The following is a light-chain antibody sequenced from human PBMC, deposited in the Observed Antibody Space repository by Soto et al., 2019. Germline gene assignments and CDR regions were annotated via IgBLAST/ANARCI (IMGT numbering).Light chain of an antibody. Sequence: QSALTQPASVSGSPGQSIAISCTGTSSDVGRYDYVSWYQHHPGKAPKLIIHEVSNRPSGVSDRFSGSKSGNTASLTISGLQADDEADYYCSSHTTDNTRVFGTGTKVTVL. CDR1: SSDVGRYDY. J-gene: IGLJ1*01. V-gene: IGLV2-14*01. CDR2: EVS. CDR3: SSHTTDNTRV.